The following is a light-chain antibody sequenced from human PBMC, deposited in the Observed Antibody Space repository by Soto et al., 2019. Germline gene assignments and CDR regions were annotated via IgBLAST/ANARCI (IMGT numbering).Light chain of an antibody. CDR2: DNN. V-gene: IGLV1-51*01. Sequence: QSVLTQPPSVSAAPGQKVTISCSGSSSNIGNNYVSWYQQLPGTAPKLLIYDNNKRPSGIPDRFSGSKSGTSATLGITGLQTGDEADYYCGTWDSSLSAEIGGGTKLTVL. CDR1: SSNIGNNY. CDR3: GTWDSSLSAE. J-gene: IGLJ2*01.